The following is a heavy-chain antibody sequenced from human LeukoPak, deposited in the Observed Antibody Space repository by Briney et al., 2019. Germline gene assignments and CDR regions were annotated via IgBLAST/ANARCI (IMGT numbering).Heavy chain of an antibody. CDR2: IYHSGST. CDR3: ARAYCSGGSCPNFDY. V-gene: IGHV4-4*02. Sequence: GTLSLTCAVSGGSISISNWWSWVRQPPGKGREWIGEIYHSGSTNYNPSLKSRVTISVDKSKNQFSLKLSSVTAADTAVYYCARAYCSGGSCPNFDYWGQGTLVTVSS. CDR1: GGSISISNW. J-gene: IGHJ4*02. D-gene: IGHD2-15*01.